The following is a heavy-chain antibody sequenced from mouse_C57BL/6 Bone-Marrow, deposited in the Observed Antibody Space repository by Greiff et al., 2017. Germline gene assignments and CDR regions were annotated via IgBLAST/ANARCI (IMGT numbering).Heavy chain of an antibody. D-gene: IGHD2-4*01. V-gene: IGHV2-2*01. CDR1: GFSLTSYG. CDR3: ATKGGLRRGDYFDY. J-gene: IGHJ2*01. Sequence: VKLVESGPGLVQPSQSLSITCTVSGFSLTSYGVHWVRQSPGKGLEWLGVIWSGGSTDYNAAFISRLSISKDNSKSQVFFKMNSLQADDTAIYYGATKGGLRRGDYFDYWGQGTTLTVSS. CDR2: IWSGGST.